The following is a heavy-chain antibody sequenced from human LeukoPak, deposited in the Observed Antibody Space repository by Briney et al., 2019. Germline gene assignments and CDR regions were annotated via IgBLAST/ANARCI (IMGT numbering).Heavy chain of an antibody. D-gene: IGHD6-25*01. CDR3: ARTTSFNASGYDY. CDR2: INPNNGDS. V-gene: IGHV1-8*03. Sequence: GASVKVSCKASGYTFTNYNINWVRQTTEQGLEWMGWINPNNGDSGFAQKFQGRVTITRDTAMTTAYMELSSLTSEDTAIYFCARTTSFNASGYDYWGQGTLVTVSS. CDR1: GYTFTNYN. J-gene: IGHJ4*02.